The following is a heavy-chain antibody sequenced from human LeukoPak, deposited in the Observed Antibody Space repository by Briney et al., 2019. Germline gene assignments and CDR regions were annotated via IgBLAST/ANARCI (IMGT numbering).Heavy chain of an antibody. D-gene: IGHD3-3*01. CDR2: LTPGGTI. CDR1: GFTFGSYT. CDR3: VRDLSASYYDF. V-gene: IGHV3-48*03. Sequence: PGGSLRLSCAASGFTFGSYTMHWVRQAPGKGLEWVSYLTPGGTIYYGDSVRGRFTISRDNAKSSLYPQMNSLRVEDTAVYYCVRDLSASYYDFWGQGTLVTVSS. J-gene: IGHJ4*02.